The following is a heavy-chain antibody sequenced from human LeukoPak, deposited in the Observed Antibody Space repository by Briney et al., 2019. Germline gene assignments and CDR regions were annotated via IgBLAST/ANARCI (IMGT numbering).Heavy chain of an antibody. Sequence: GGSLRLSCAASGFSFSTYRMNWVRQDPGKGLEWAASIINTGTSVYYADSLRSRFTISRDNAKKSLYLQMNSLSAEDTAVYYCARDLFPNDILTPQDQWGQGTLVTVSS. CDR3: ARDLFPNDILTPQDQ. D-gene: IGHD3-9*01. J-gene: IGHJ4*02. V-gene: IGHV3-21*01. CDR2: IINTGTSV. CDR1: GFSFSTYR.